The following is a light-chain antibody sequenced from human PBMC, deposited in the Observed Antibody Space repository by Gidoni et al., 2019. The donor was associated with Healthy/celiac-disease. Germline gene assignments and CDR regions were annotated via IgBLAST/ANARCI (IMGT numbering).Light chain of an antibody. CDR2: AAS. J-gene: IGKJ2*01. V-gene: IGKV1-39*01. Sequence: DIQMPQSPSSLSASVGDRVTITCRASQSISSYLNWYQQKPGKAPKRLIYAASSLQSGVPSRFSGSGSGTDFTLAISSLQPEDFATYYCQQSYSTPRTVGQGTKLEIK. CDR3: QQSYSTPRT. CDR1: QSISSY.